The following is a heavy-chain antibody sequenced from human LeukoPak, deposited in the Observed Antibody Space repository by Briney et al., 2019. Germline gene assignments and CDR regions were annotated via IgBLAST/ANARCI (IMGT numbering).Heavy chain of an antibody. V-gene: IGHV4-59*01. Sequence: SETLSLTCTVSGGSISSYYWSWIRQPPGKGLEWIGYIYYSGSTNYNPSLKSRVTISVDTSKNQFSLKLSSVTAADTAVYYCAKDGQAVAGLDAFDIWGQGTMVTVSS. CDR1: GGSISSYY. D-gene: IGHD6-19*01. CDR3: AKDGQAVAGLDAFDI. CDR2: IYYSGST. J-gene: IGHJ3*02.